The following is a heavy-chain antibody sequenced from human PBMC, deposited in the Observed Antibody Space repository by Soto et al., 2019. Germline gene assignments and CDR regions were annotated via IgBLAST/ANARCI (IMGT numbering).Heavy chain of an antibody. CDR1: GYTFTSYG. J-gene: IGHJ6*03. D-gene: IGHD3-9*01. Sequence: QVQLVQSGAEVKKPGASVKVSCKASGYTFTSYGISWVRQAHGQGLEWMGWISAYNGNTNYAQKLQGRVTMTTDTSTSTAYMELRSLRSDDTAVYYCAMYYDILTVYPSNYYYYYMDVWGKWTTVTVSS. CDR3: AMYYDILTVYPSNYYYYYMDV. V-gene: IGHV1-18*01. CDR2: ISAYNGNT.